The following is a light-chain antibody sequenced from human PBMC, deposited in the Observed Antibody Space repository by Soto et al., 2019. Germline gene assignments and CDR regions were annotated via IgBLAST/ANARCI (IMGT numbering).Light chain of an antibody. CDR1: SRDVGGYNY. J-gene: IGLJ1*01. Sequence: QSALTQPPSASGSLGQSVTISCTGTSRDVGGYNYVSWYQQHPGKAPKLMIYEVSKRPSGVPDRFSGSKSGSTASLTVSGLQAEDEADYYCYSYAGGNNGFGTGTKVTVL. V-gene: IGLV2-8*01. CDR3: YSYAGGNNG. CDR2: EVS.